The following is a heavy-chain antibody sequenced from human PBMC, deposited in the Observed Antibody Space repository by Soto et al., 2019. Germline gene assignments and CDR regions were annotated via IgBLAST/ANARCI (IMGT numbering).Heavy chain of an antibody. D-gene: IGHD3-16*01. CDR2: IYYIGNT. J-gene: IGHJ5*01. Sequence: SETLSLTCTVSGDSVNSGNYYWSWMLQPPGKGLELIGHIYYIGNTNYSPSLKSRITISLDTTNNQFSLNLNSVTAADTAVYYCARVPVHTYMIYWSDHWGQGTLVTVS. V-gene: IGHV4-61*01. CDR1: GDSVNSGNYY. CDR3: ARVPVHTYMIYWSDH.